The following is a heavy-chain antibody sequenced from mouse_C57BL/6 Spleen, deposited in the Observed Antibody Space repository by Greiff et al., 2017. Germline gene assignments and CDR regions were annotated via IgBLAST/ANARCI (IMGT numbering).Heavy chain of an antibody. Sequence: QVQLQQPGAELVRPGSSVKLSCKASGYTFTSYWMDWVKQRPGQGLEWIGNIYPSDSETHYSQKFKDKATLTVDKSSSTAYMQLSSLTSEDSAVYYCARKAQATFAYWGQGTLVTVSA. V-gene: IGHV1-61*01. D-gene: IGHD3-2*02. CDR2: IYPSDSET. J-gene: IGHJ3*01. CDR1: GYTFTSYW. CDR3: ARKAQATFAY.